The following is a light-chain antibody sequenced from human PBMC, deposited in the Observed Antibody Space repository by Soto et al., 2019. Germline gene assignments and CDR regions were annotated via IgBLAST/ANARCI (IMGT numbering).Light chain of an antibody. CDR3: SSYTTSNTYV. J-gene: IGLJ1*01. V-gene: IGLV2-14*01. CDR2: EVS. CDR1: SSDVGGYNY. Sequence: QSVLTQPASVSGYPGQSITISCTGRSSDVGGYNYVSWYQQHPGKAPKFMIYEVSRRPSGVSNRFSGSKSGNTASLTVSGLQAEDEADYYCSSYTTSNTYVVXTGTKVTVL.